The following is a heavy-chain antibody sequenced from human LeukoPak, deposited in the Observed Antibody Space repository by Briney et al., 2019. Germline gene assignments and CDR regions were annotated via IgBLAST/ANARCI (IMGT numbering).Heavy chain of an antibody. CDR1: GYTFTGYY. CDR3: ARDSPSSAIDY. D-gene: IGHD2-2*01. Sequence: GASVKVSCKASGYTFTGYYMHWVRQAPGQGLEWMGWINPNSGGTNYAQKFQGRVTMTRDMSTSTVYMELSSLRSEDTAVYYCARDSPSSAIDYWGQGTLVTVSS. CDR2: INPNSGGT. V-gene: IGHV1-2*02. J-gene: IGHJ4*02.